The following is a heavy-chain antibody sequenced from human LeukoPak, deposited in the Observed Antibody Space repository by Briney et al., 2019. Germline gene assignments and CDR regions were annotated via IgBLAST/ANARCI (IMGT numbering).Heavy chain of an antibody. CDR3: AREFQNRGYYDSSGPAY. J-gene: IGHJ4*02. CDR1: GGTFSSYA. D-gene: IGHD3-22*01. CDR2: IIPIFGTA. V-gene: IGHV1-69*05. Sequence: SVKVSCKASGGTFSSYAISWARQAPGQGLEWMGGIIPIFGTANYAQKFQGRVTITTDESTSTAYMELSSLRSGDTAVYYCAREFQNRGYYDSSGPAYWGQGTLVTVSS.